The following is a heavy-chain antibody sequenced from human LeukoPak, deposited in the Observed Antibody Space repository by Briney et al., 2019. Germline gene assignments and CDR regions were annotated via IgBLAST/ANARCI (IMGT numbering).Heavy chain of an antibody. J-gene: IGHJ4*02. Sequence: SETLSLTCTVSGGSISSNSYYWGWIRQPPGKGLEWIGSIYYTESTYYSPSLKSRVTMSVDTSKNQFSLKLSSVTAADTAVYYCASGYSSSSFDYWGPGTLVTVSS. CDR3: ASGYSSSSFDY. CDR1: GGSISSNSYY. CDR2: IYYTEST. D-gene: IGHD6-6*01. V-gene: IGHV4-39*01.